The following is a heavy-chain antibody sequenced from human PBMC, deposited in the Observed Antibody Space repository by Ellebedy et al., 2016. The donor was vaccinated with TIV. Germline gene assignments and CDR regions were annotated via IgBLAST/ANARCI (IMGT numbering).Heavy chain of an antibody. Sequence: MPGGSLRLSCSVSGGSVSSTRYYWAWIRQPPGKGLEYIGSVFYSGSPYYNPSVKSRVTLSADTSKNQFSLNLRTVTAAATAVYYCARTDPWQPIDDWGQGILVSVSS. CDR2: VFYSGSP. V-gene: IGHV4-39*01. CDR1: GGSVSSTRYY. J-gene: IGHJ4*02. D-gene: IGHD2-21*02. CDR3: ARTDPWQPIDD.